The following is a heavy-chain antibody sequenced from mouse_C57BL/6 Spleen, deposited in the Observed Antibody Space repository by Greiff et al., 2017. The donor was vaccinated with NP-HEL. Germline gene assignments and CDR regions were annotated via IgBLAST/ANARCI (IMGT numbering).Heavy chain of an antibody. Sequence: EVQGVESGGGLMKPGGSLKLSCAASGFTFSDYGMHWVRQAPEKGLEWVAYISSGSSTIYYADTVKGRFTISRGNAKKTLVLQMTSLRSEDTAMYYCAMDNYHYFDYLGQGTTLTVSS. J-gene: IGHJ2*01. V-gene: IGHV5-17*01. CDR3: AMDNYHYFDY. CDR2: ISSGSSTI. D-gene: IGHD1-3*01. CDR1: GFTFSDYG.